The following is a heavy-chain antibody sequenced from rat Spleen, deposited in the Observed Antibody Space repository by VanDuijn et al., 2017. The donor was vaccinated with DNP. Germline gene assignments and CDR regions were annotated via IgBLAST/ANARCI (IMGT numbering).Heavy chain of an antibody. J-gene: IGHJ4*01. Sequence: EVQLVESGGGPVQPGRSLKLSCTASGFSFSRFYMAWVRQAPKKGLEWVATISTSGNTTYYQDSVKGHFTISRDNAKTSLYLQINSLRSEDTATYYCTKDLQWYAMDAWGQGTSVTVSS. CDR2: ISTSGNTT. D-gene: IGHD1-1*01. CDR3: TKDLQWYAMDA. CDR1: GFSFSRFY. V-gene: IGHV5-25*01.